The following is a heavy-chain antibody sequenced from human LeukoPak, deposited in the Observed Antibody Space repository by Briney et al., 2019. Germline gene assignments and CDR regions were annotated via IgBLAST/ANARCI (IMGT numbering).Heavy chain of an antibody. CDR1: GDRVSSNSV. Sequence: SQTLSLTCAISGDRVSSNSVWNWIRQSPSRGLEWLGRTYYRSKWYNDYAVSVKSRITVNLDTSKNQYSLQLNSVTPEDTAVYYCARVGSYLDAFDMWGQGTMVTVSS. D-gene: IGHD1-26*01. V-gene: IGHV6-1*01. CDR3: ARVGSYLDAFDM. J-gene: IGHJ3*02. CDR2: TYYRSKWYN.